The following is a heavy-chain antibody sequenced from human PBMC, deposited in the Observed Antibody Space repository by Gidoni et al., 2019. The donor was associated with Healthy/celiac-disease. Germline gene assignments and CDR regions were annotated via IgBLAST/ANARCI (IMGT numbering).Heavy chain of an antibody. CDR1: GGTFSSYA. Sequence: QVQPVQSGAEVKTPGSSVKVSFKAPGGTFSSYAISWVRQAPGQGLEWMGGIIPIFGTANYAQKFQGRVTITADESTSTAYMELSSLRSEDTAGYYCARGSPYYYYGMDVWGQGTTVTVSS. CDR2: IIPIFGTA. CDR3: ARGSPYYYYGMDV. J-gene: IGHJ6*02. V-gene: IGHV1-69*01.